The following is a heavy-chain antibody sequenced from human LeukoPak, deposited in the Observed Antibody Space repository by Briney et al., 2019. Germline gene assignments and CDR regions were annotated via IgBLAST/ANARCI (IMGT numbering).Heavy chain of an antibody. CDR2: ISQDGSEK. J-gene: IGHJ6*03. D-gene: IGHD2/OR15-2a*01. Sequence: GGSLRLSCAASGFTFRSYWMHWVRQTPGKGLEWAANISQDGSEKYYVDSVKGRFTISRDSAKNSLYLQMNSLRAEDTAVYYCARGVLSSVPYYYYMDVWGKGTTVTVSS. V-gene: IGHV3-7*01. CDR1: GFTFRSYW. CDR3: ARGVLSSVPYYYYMDV.